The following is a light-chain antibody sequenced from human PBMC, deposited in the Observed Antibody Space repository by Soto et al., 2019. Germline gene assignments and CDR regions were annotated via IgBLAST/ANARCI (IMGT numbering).Light chain of an antibody. V-gene: IGLV2-11*01. Sequence: QSALTQPRSVSGSPGQSVTISCTGTSSDVGGYNHVSWYQQHPGKAPKLMIYDVTKRPSGVPDRLSGSKSGNTASLTISGLQAEDEADYYCCSYAGSYTYVFGTGTKLTVL. CDR2: DVT. CDR3: CSYAGSYTYV. J-gene: IGLJ1*01. CDR1: SSDVGGYNH.